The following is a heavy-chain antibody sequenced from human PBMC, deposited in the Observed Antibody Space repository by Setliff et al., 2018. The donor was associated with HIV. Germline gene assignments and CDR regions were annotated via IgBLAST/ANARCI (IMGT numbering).Heavy chain of an antibody. D-gene: IGHD6-13*01. J-gene: IGHJ3*02. CDR3: ARDQTGVAAAAFGGGSAWSDEGFDI. CDR1: GYTFSSYG. CDR2: ISPSNGYT. Sequence: ASVKVSCKASGYTFSSYGISWVRQAPGQGLEWMGWISPSNGYTDYAQKFRDRVTLTTDTSTSTAYMEVRSLTSDDTAVYYCARDQTGVAAAAFGGGSAWSDEGFDIWGQGTMVTVSS. V-gene: IGHV1-18*01.